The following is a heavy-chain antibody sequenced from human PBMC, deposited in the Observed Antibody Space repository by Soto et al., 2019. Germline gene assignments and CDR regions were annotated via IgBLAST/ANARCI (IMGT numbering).Heavy chain of an antibody. V-gene: IGHV1-69*01. J-gene: IGHJ4*02. CDR1: GGTFSSYS. Sequence: QVQLVQSGAEVKKPGSSVKVSCKASGGTFSSYSINWVRQAPGQGLEWMGEIIPIFGPANYAQKFQGRVTITADESTSTAYMELSSLRSEGTAVYYCARDGGSHSGGIDYWGQGTLVTVSS. CDR3: ARDGGSHSGGIDY. D-gene: IGHD1-26*01. CDR2: IIPIFGPA.